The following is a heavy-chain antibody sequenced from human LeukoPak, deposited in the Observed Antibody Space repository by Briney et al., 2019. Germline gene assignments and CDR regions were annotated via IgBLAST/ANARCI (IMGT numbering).Heavy chain of an antibody. Sequence: GESLKISFKVSGYSFTTYWISWVRQMPGKGLEWMRRIDPTDSYTDHSPSFQGHVTISVDRSISTAYLQWSSLKAPDTAMYYCARQIENIASLDYWGQGTLVTVSS. V-gene: IGHV5-10-1*01. J-gene: IGHJ4*02. CDR3: ARQIENIASLDY. CDR2: IDPTDSYT. CDR1: GYSFTTYW. D-gene: IGHD2/OR15-2a*01.